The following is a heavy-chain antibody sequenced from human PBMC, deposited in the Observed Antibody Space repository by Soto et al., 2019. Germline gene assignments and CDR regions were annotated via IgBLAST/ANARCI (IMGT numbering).Heavy chain of an antibody. J-gene: IGHJ4*02. Sequence: GGSLRLSCEVSGFTFSAFAMYWVRQAPGKGLEWVAVISYDGTNDDYADSVKGRFTISRDNSKNTLFLQMNSLRVDNTAVYFCTKGVVREPAYFDSWGQGPQVTVSS. V-gene: IGHV3-30*18. CDR2: ISYDGTND. CDR3: TKGVVREPAYFDS. CDR1: GFTFSAFA. D-gene: IGHD3-10*01.